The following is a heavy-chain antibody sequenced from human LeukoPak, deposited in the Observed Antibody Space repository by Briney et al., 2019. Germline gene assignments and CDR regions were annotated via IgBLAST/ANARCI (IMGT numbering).Heavy chain of an antibody. V-gene: IGHV3-23*01. CDR3: ANTFTRFLEADY. J-gene: IGHJ4*02. CDR2: ISGGRDT. Sequence: PGGSLRLSCAASGIAFSRYTMTWVRQAPGKGLEWVSAISGGRDTYYADSVRGRFTISRDNSKNILYLQMNSLRADDTAVYYCANTFTRFLEADYWGQGTLVTVSS. D-gene: IGHD3-3*01. CDR1: GIAFSRYT.